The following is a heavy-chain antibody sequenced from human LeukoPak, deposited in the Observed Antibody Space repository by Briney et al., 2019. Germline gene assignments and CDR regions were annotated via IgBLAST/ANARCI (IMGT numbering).Heavy chain of an antibody. CDR1: GGSFSGYY. D-gene: IGHD6-13*01. V-gene: IGHV4-34*01. CDR3: ARTGQNRAAAAFFDY. J-gene: IGHJ4*02. CDR2: INHSGST. Sequence: KPSETLSLTCAVCGGSFSGYYWSWIRQPPGKGLEWIGEINHSGSTNYNPSLKSRVTISVDTSKNQFSLKLSSVTAADTAVYYCARTGQNRAAAAFFDYWGQGTLVTVSS.